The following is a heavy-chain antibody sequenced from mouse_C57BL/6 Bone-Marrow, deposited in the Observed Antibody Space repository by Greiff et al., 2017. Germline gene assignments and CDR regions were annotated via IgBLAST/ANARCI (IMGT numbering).Heavy chain of an antibody. J-gene: IGHJ4*01. CDR1: GFTFNTYA. CDR2: IRSKSSNSAT. CDR3: VRGPGYAMDY. V-gene: IGHV10-3*01. Sequence: EVMLVESGGGLVQPKGSLKLSCAASGFTFNTYAMHWVRQAPGKGLEWVARIRSKSSNSATYYADSVKDRFTISRDDSQRLLGLQMNNLKTEDTAMYYCVRGPGYAMDYWGQGTSVTVSS.